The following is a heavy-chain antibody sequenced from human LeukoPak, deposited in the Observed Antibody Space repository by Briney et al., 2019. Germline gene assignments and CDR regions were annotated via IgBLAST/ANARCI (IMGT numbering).Heavy chain of an antibody. V-gene: IGHV3-23*01. CDR1: GFTFSSYA. J-gene: IGHJ3*02. CDR2: ISGSGGST. Sequence: GGSLRLSCAASGFTFSSYAMSWVRQAPGKGLEWVSAISGSGGSTYYADSVKGRFTISRDNSKNTLYLQMDSLRAEDTAVYYCAKDIVVVPAAAPDAFAIWGQGTMVTVSS. D-gene: IGHD2-2*01. CDR3: AKDIVVVPAAAPDAFAI.